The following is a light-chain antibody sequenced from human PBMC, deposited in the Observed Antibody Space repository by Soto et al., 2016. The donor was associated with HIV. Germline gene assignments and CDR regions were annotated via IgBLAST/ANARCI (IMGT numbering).Light chain of an antibody. V-gene: IGKV1-39*01. CDR2: AAS. CDR3: QQSYSSPET. J-gene: IGKJ1*01. Sequence: DIQMTQSPSSLSASVGDRVTITCRASQNIRTYLNWYQQKPGKAPKFLISAASNLQSGVPSRFSGSGSGTDFTLTISSLQPEDFATYFCQQSYSSPETFGQGTEVEIK. CDR1: QNIRTY.